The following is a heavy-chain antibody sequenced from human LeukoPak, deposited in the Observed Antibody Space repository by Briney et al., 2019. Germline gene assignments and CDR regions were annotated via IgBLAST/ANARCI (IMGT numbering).Heavy chain of an antibody. Sequence: GGSLRLSCAASGFNFNTYPMNWVRQAPGKGLEWISNIRSSDSGTYYADSVKGRFIISRDNAENSLYLQMNSLRAEDTAVHYCATDLHYGFDYWGQGTLVTVSS. D-gene: IGHD4-17*01. V-gene: IGHV3-48*01. J-gene: IGHJ4*02. CDR1: GFNFNTYP. CDR3: ATDLHYGFDY. CDR2: IRSSDSGT.